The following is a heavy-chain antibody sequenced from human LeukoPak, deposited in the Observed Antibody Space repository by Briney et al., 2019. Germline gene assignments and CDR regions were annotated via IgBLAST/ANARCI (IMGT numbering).Heavy chain of an antibody. Sequence: PGGSLRLSCAASGFTLRNYWIQWVRQAPGKGLVWVSHSNSDGSSTNYADSVKGRFTISRDNAKKTLYLRMNNLRAEDTAVYYCARAIYDAFDIWGQGTMVTVSS. CDR1: GFTLRNYW. CDR3: ARAIYDAFDI. CDR2: SNSDGSST. J-gene: IGHJ3*02. D-gene: IGHD5-24*01. V-gene: IGHV3-74*01.